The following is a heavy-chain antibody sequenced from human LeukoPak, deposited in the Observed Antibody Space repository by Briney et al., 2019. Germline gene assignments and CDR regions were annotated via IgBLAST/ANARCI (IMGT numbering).Heavy chain of an antibody. CDR1: GDSITSYY. Sequence: SETLSLTCTVSGDSITSYYWSWIRQPPGKGLEWIGYIYYSGSTNYNPSLKSRVTISVDTSKNQFSLKLSSVTAADTAVYYCARVDRGKSDYWGQGTLATVSS. J-gene: IGHJ4*02. D-gene: IGHD4-23*01. CDR3: ARVDRGKSDY. CDR2: IYYSGST. V-gene: IGHV4-59*01.